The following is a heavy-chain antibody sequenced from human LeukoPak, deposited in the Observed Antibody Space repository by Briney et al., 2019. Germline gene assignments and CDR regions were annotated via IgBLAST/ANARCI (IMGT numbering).Heavy chain of an antibody. J-gene: IGHJ4*02. V-gene: IGHV3-20*04. Sequence: GGSLRLSCASSGFTFDDYGMSWVRQAPGKGLEWVSGINWNGGSTGYADSVKGQFTISRDNAKNSLYLQMNSLRVEDTALYYCARGLFSGSPGFSYYFDYWGQGTLVTVSS. CDR1: GFTFDDYG. CDR3: ARGLFSGSPGFSYYFDY. D-gene: IGHD1-26*01. CDR2: INWNGGST.